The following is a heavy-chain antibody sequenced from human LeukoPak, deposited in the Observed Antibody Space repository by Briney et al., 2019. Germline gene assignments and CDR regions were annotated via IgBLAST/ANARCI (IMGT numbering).Heavy chain of an antibody. CDR1: GFTFSSYS. V-gene: IGHV3-21*01. D-gene: IGHD2-15*01. J-gene: IGHJ6*02. Sequence: GGSLRLSCAASGFTFSSYSMNWVRQAPGKGLEWVSPISSSSSYIYYADSVKGRFTISRDNAKNSLYLQMNSLRAEDTAVYYCAREYCSGGSCGYYYYGMDVWGQGTTVTVSS. CDR3: AREYCSGGSCGYYYYGMDV. CDR2: ISSSSSYI.